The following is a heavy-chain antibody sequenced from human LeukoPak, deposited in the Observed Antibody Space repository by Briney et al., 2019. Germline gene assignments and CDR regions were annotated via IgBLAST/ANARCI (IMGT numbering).Heavy chain of an antibody. CDR1: GGSISSGGYY. CDR2: IYYSGST. CDR3: ARVVTIFGVVIIGGTHWFDP. J-gene: IGHJ5*02. Sequence: KASETLSLTCTVSGGSISSGGYYWSWIRQHPGKGLEWIGYIYYSGSTYYNPSLKSRVTISVDTSKNQFSLKLSSVTAAHTAVYYCARVVTIFGVVIIGGTHWFDPWGQGTLVTVSS. V-gene: IGHV4-31*03. D-gene: IGHD3-3*01.